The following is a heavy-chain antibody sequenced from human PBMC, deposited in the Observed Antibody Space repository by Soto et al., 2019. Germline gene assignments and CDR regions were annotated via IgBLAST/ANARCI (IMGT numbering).Heavy chain of an antibody. J-gene: IGHJ5*02. CDR2: IKSKTDGETT. Sequence: GGSLRLSCAASGFSFSSAWMNWARQAPGRGLEWVGHIKSKTDGETTDYAASVKGRFTISRDDSENMLYLQMNSLEIEDTAMYYCTTLGPSWGQGTQVTVS. V-gene: IGHV3-15*07. CDR3: TTLGPS. CDR1: GFSFSSAW.